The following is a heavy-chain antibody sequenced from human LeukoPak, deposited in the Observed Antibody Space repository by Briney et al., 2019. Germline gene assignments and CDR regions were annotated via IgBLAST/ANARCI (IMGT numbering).Heavy chain of an antibody. CDR1: GFTFSSYA. V-gene: IGHV3-23*01. D-gene: IGHD3-22*01. CDR2: ISGSGGST. J-gene: IGHJ4*02. Sequence: GGSLRLSCAASGFTFSSYAMSWVRQAPGKGLEWVSAISGSGGSTYYADSVKGRFTISRDNSKNTLYLQMNSLRAEDTAVYYCAKRAYYYDSSGYLIDYWGQGTLVTVSS. CDR3: AKRAYYYDSSGYLIDY.